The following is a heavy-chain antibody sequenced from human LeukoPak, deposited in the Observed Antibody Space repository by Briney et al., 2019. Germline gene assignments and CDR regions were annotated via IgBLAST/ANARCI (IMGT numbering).Heavy chain of an antibody. Sequence: PGRSLRRSYAASRFSFSNYWMHWVRQAPGKGLVWVSRVKSDGSNPSYADSVKGRFTISRDNAENMLYLQMNTLGAEDTAVYYCARDIVSGSGSLDYWGQGTLVTVSS. CDR1: RFSFSNYW. D-gene: IGHD3-10*01. CDR3: ARDIVSGSGSLDY. V-gene: IGHV3-74*01. J-gene: IGHJ4*02. CDR2: VKSDGSNP.